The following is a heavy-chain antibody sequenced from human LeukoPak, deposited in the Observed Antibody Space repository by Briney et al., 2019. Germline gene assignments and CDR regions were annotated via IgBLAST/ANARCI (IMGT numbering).Heavy chain of an antibody. CDR1: GFTFNTYA. D-gene: IGHD3-3*01. V-gene: IGHV3-64*01. CDR2: VSSDGGTP. CDR3: ARRAYGVDY. J-gene: IGHJ4*02. Sequence: GGSLRLSCAASGFTFNTYAMHWVRQAPGKGLEFVAAVSSDGGTPYYANSVKGRFTISRDNSKNTLYLQMGSLRVDDMAVYYCARRAYGVDYWGQGTLVTVS.